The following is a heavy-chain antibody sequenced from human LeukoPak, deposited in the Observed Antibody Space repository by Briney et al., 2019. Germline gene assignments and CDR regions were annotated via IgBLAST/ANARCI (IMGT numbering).Heavy chain of an antibody. D-gene: IGHD2-2*01. V-gene: IGHV3-21*01. CDR2: ISSSSSYI. Sequence: GGSLRLSCAASGFTFSSYSMNWVRQAPGKGLEWVSSISSSSSYIYYADSVKGRFTISRDNAKNSLYLQMNSLRAEDTAVYYCARGRVVVPAASPWFDPWGQGTLVTVSS. J-gene: IGHJ5*02. CDR3: ARGRVVVPAASPWFDP. CDR1: GFTFSSYS.